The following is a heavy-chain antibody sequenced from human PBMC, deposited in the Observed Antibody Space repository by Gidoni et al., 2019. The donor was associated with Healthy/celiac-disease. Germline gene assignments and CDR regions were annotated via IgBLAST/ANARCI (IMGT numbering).Heavy chain of an antibody. V-gene: IGHV4-34*01. J-gene: IGHJ4*02. D-gene: IGHD4-17*01. Sequence: QVQLQQCGAGLLKPSETLSLTCAVSGGSFSGYYWSWIRQPPGKGLEWIGEINHSGSTNYNPSLKSRVTISVDTSKNQFSLKLSSVTAADTAVYYCARVAGDYDFDYWGQGTLVTVSS. CDR1: GGSFSGYY. CDR3: ARVAGDYDFDY. CDR2: INHSGST.